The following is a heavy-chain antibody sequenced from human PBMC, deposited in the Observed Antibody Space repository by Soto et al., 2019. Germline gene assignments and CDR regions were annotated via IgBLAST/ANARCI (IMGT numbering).Heavy chain of an antibody. J-gene: IGHJ4*02. D-gene: IGHD4-17*01. Sequence: GGSLRLSCAASRFTFSSYGMHWVRQAPGKGLEWVAVIWYDGSNKYYADSVKGRFTISRDNSKNTLYLQMNSLRAEDTAVYYCARGGKRYGDNDYWGQGTLVTVSS. V-gene: IGHV3-33*01. CDR3: ARGGKRYGDNDY. CDR2: IWYDGSNK. CDR1: RFTFSSYG.